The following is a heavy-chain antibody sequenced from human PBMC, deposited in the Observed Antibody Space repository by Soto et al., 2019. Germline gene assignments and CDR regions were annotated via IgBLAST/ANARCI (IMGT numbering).Heavy chain of an antibody. Sequence: SETLSLTCGVYGGSFSGYYCSWSRQPPGKGLEWIGEINHSGSTNYNPSLKSRVTISVDTSKNQFSLKLSSVTAADTAVYYCARSSSWQGFDYWGQGTLVTVSS. CDR1: GGSFSGYY. D-gene: IGHD6-13*01. V-gene: IGHV4-34*01. CDR3: ARSSSWQGFDY. CDR2: INHSGST. J-gene: IGHJ4*02.